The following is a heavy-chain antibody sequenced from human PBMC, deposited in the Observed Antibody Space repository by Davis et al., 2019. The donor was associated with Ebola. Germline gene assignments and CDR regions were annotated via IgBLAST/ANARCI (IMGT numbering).Heavy chain of an antibody. D-gene: IGHD6-6*01. J-gene: IGHJ6*02. CDR1: GGSISSSSYY. CDR3: AISSSSEYYYYYGMDV. V-gene: IGHV4-39*01. Sequence: SETLSPTCTLSGGSISSSSYYWGWIRQPPGRGLEWFGSIYYTGSTYYNPSPKSRVTISVDTSKNQFSLKLSSVTAADTAVYYCAISSSSEYYYYYGMDVWGQGTTVTVSS. CDR2: IYYTGST.